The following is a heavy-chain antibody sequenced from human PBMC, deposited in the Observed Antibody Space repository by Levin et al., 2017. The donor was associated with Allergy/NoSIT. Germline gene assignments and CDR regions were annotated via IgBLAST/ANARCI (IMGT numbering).Heavy chain of an antibody. V-gene: IGHV4-59*01. CDR1: GGSISNYY. J-gene: IGHJ5*02. CDR2: IYKSGGT. CDR3: ARDGSSGWRWFDP. Sequence: NTSETLSLTCTVSGGSISNYYWSWIRQPPGKGLEWIGYIYKSGGTNINPSLKSRVTMSVDTSKNQFSLKLRSVTAAATAVYYCARDGSSGWRWFDPWGQGTLVTVSS. D-gene: IGHD6-19*01.